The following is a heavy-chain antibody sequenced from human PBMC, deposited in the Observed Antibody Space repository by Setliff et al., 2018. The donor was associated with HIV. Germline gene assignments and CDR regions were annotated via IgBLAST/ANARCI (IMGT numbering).Heavy chain of an antibody. CDR3: ARDRRWIHFDY. Sequence: LSLTCTVSGGSISSGSYYWGWIRQPPGKGLEWIGSIYYSGSTYYNPSLKSRVTISVDTSKNQFSRKLRSVTAADTALYYCARDRRWIHFDYWGQGTLVTV. J-gene: IGHJ4*02. CDR1: GGSISSGSYY. D-gene: IGHD5-18*01. CDR2: IYYSGST. V-gene: IGHV4-39*07.